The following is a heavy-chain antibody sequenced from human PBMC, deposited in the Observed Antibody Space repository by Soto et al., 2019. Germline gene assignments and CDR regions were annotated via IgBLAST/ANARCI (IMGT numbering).Heavy chain of an antibody. CDR3: ARVLGNGADYYDSSGYYGPIH. CDR2: IYYSGST. D-gene: IGHD3-22*01. Sequence: PSETLSLTCTVSGGSISSGGYYWSWIRQHPGKGLEWIGYIYYSGSTYYNPSLKSRVTISVDTSKNQFSLKLSSVTAADTAVYYCARVLGNGADYYDSSGYYGPIHWGQGTLVTVSS. V-gene: IGHV4-31*03. CDR1: GGSISSGGYY. J-gene: IGHJ4*02.